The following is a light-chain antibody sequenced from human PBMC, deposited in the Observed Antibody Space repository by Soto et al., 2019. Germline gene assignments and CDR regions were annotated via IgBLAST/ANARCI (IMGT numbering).Light chain of an antibody. V-gene: IGLV1-47*01. Sequence: QSVLTQPPSASGTPGQRVTISCSGSSSNIGSNYVYWYQQLPGTAPKLLIYRNNQRPSGVPDRFSGSKSGTSASLAISGLRSEDEADYYCAAWDDSLRGVVFGGGPKRPS. J-gene: IGLJ2*01. CDR3: AAWDDSLRGVV. CDR1: SSNIGSNY. CDR2: RNN.